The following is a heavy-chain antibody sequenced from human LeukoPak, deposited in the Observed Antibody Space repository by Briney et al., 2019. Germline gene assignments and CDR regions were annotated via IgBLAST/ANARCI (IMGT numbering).Heavy chain of an antibody. J-gene: IGHJ4*02. CDR3: ARTWAAGYYDSSGYPNCFDY. CDR2: ISSSGTTI. D-gene: IGHD3-22*01. CDR1: GFTFSDYY. Sequence: GGSLRLSCAASGFTFSDYYMSWIRQAPGKGLEWVSYISSSGTTIYYADSVKGRFTISRDNAKNSLYLQMNSLRAEDTAVYYCARTWAAGYYDSSGYPNCFDYWGQGTLVTVSS. V-gene: IGHV3-11*04.